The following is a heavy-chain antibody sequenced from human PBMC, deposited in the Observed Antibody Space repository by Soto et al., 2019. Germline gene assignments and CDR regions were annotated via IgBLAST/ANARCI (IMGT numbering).Heavy chain of an antibody. J-gene: IGHJ4*02. CDR2: VSIGGST. V-gene: IGHV3-23*01. CDR3: AKRRGAGGHFDY. CDR1: GFTFSSYA. D-gene: IGHD2-15*01. Sequence: DVQLLESGGGLVQPEGSLRLSCAASGFTFSSYAMGWVRQGPGKGLEWVAVVSIGGSTHYADSVRGRFTISRDNSKNTLSLQMNSLTDEDTAVYFCAKRRGAGGHFDYGGQGALVTVSS.